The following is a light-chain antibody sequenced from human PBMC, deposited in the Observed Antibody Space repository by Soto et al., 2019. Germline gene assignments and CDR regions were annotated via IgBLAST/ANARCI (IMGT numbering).Light chain of an antibody. CDR1: SSNIGSQY. V-gene: IGLV1-47*01. CDR3: AAWDDSLSGRV. J-gene: IGLJ3*02. CDR2: KNN. Sequence: QSVLTQPPSASGTPGQSITISCSGSSSNIGSQYVYWYQQLPGTAPTVVIYKNNERPSGVPDRFSGSKSGTSASLAISGLRSEDEADYYCAAWDDSLSGRVFGGGTQLTVL.